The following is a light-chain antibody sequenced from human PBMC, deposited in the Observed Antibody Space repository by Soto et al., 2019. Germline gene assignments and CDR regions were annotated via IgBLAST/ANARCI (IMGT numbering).Light chain of an antibody. V-gene: IGKV3D-20*01. CDR3: QQYGSSPDT. CDR1: QSVSSSY. CDR2: DAS. J-gene: IGKJ2*01. Sequence: EIVLTQYPATLSLSPGERATLSCGARQSVSSSYLAWYQQQPGLAPRLLIYDASSRATGIPHRFSGSGSGTDFTLTIIRLEPEDFAVYYCQQYGSSPDTFGRGTKLEIK.